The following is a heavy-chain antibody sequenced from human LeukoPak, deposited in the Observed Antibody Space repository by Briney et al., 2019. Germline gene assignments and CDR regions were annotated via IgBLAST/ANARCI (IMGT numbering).Heavy chain of an antibody. Sequence: GRSLRLSCAASGFTFSSCAMHWVRQAPGKGLEWVALIWYDGSNKYYADSVKGRFTISRDNAKNTLYLQMNSLRAEDTAVYYCAGGSGDYSHDFWGQGTLVTVSS. J-gene: IGHJ4*02. V-gene: IGHV3-33*01. CDR2: IWYDGSNK. CDR3: AGGSGDYSHDF. D-gene: IGHD4-17*01. CDR1: GFTFSSCA.